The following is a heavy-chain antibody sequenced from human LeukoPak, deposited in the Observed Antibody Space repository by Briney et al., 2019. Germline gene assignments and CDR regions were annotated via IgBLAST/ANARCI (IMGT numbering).Heavy chain of an antibody. D-gene: IGHD5-12*01. J-gene: IGHJ6*02. V-gene: IGHV1-3*01. CDR2: INAGNGNT. CDR3: ARVGYSSYENYYYYGMGV. Sequence: ASVKVSCKASGFTFSTYAMHWVRQAPGQSLEWMGWINAGNGNTQYSQKFQGRVTITRDTSASTAYMELSSLRSEDTAVYYCARVGYSSYENYYYYGMGVWGQGTTVTVSS. CDR1: GFTFSTYA.